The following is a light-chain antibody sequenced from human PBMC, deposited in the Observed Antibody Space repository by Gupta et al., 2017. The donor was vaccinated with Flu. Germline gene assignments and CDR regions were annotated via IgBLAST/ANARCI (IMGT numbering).Light chain of an antibody. CDR3: QSEDTSMSGLV. CDR2: SNK. CDR1: ALNIGGGDD. V-gene: IGLV1-40*01. J-gene: IGLJ3*02. Sequence: VTIYASGRALNIGGGDDVHWTHQEPAAAPNRLVYSNKIRHAGVPARFSGAKYATTAALPTTGVQAEDEADYYYQSEDTSMSGLVFGGGTKLTVL.